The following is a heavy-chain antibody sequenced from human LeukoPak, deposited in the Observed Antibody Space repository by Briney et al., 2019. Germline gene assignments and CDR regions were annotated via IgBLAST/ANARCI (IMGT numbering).Heavy chain of an antibody. V-gene: IGHV1-69*13. CDR1: GCTFSSYA. Sequence: GASVKVSCKASGCTFSSYAISWVRQAPGQGLEWMGGIIPIFGTANYAQKFQGRVTITEDESTGTAYMERSSLRSEDTAVYYCARGSPAPNWNYHGMDVWGKGATVTVSS. J-gene: IGHJ6*04. CDR2: IIPIFGTA. CDR3: ARGSPAPNWNYHGMDV. D-gene: IGHD1-1*01.